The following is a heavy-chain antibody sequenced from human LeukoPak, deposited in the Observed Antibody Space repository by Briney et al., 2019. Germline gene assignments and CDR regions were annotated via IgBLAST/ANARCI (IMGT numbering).Heavy chain of an antibody. Sequence: GGSLRLSCAASGFTFSSYSMNWVRQAPGKGLEWVSSISSSGSTIYYADSVKGRFTISRDNAKNSLYLQMNSLRADDTAVYYCAREKYRWFDPWGQGTLVTVSS. V-gene: IGHV3-48*04. CDR3: AREKYRWFDP. CDR2: ISSSGSTI. D-gene: IGHD5-18*01. CDR1: GFTFSSYS. J-gene: IGHJ5*02.